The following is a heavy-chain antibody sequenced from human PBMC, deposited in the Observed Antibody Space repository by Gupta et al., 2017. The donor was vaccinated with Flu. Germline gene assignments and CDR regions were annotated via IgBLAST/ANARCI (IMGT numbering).Heavy chain of an antibody. J-gene: IGHJ4*02. Sequence: AMHWVRQAPGKGLEWVAVIWSDGTNKYYADSVKGRFTISRDNSKNTLYLQMNSLRVEDTAVYHCARGSAQLAGRLLWWGQGTLVIVSS. CDR2: IWSDGTNK. CDR1: A. CDR3: ARGSAQLAGRLLW. D-gene: IGHD6-6*01. V-gene: IGHV3-33*01.